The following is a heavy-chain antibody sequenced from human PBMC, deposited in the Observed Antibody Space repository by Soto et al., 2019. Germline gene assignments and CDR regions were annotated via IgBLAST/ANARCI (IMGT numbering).Heavy chain of an antibody. CDR1: GGSISSGVYY. CDR2: IYYSGST. J-gene: IGHJ6*02. CDR3: ASYCSSTSCYTPRKGYYGMDV. D-gene: IGHD2-2*02. Sequence: SETLSLTCTVSGGSISSGVYYWSWIRQHPGKVLEWIGYIYYSGSTYYNPSLESRVTISVDTSKNQFSLKLSSVTTADTAVYYCASYCSSTSCYTPRKGYYGMDVWGQGTTVTVSS. V-gene: IGHV4-31*03.